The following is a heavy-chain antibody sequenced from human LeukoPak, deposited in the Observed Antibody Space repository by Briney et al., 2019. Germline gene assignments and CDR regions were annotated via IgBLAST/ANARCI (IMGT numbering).Heavy chain of an antibody. D-gene: IGHD3-16*01. V-gene: IGHV4-59*01. CDR1: GGSISSDY. Sequence: SETLSLTCTVSGGSISSDYWSWIRQPPGKGLEWIGYIDYSGSTNYNPSLKSRVTISVDTSQNQFSLKLSSVTAADTAVYYCARDRALGSGKYYFDYWGQGTLVTVSA. CDR3: ARDRALGSGKYYFDY. J-gene: IGHJ4*02. CDR2: IDYSGST.